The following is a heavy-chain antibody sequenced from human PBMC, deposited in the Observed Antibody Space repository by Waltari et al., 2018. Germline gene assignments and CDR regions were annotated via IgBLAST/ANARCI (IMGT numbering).Heavy chain of an antibody. V-gene: IGHV1-3*02. Sequence: QVQLVQPGAEGKKPGASAKASCKASGSTFGIYAMHWVRQAPGQRLEWMGWGNTGNGYTKYSQEFQGRVTITRDTSASTAYMELSSLRSEDTAVYYCARSSGSYSMDVWGQGTTVTVAS. J-gene: IGHJ6*03. D-gene: IGHD1-26*01. CDR1: GSTFGIYA. CDR2: GNTGNGYT. CDR3: ARSSGSYSMDV.